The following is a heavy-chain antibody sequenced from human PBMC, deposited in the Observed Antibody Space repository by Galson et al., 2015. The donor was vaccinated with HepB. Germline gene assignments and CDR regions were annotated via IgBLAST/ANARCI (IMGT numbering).Heavy chain of an antibody. J-gene: IGHJ3*02. D-gene: IGHD1-26*01. CDR2: IWYDGSNK. CDR1: GFTFSSYG. V-gene: IGHV3-33*01. Sequence: SLRLSCAASGFTFSSYGMHWVRQAPGKGLEWVAVIWYDGSNKYYADPVKGRFTISRDNSKNTLYLQMNSLRAEDTAVYYCARDKHPSRVGANNGAFDIWGQGTMVTVSS. CDR3: ARDKHPSRVGANNGAFDI.